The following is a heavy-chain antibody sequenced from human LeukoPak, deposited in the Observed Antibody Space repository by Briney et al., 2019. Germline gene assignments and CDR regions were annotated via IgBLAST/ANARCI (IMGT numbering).Heavy chain of an antibody. Sequence: PSETLSLTCTVSGGSISSSSYYWGWIRQPPGKGLEWIGSIYYSGTTYYNPSLKSRVTVSVDTSNSQFSLKLDSVSAADTAIYDCARHQCSGGRRKSVDWFDPWGQAMLVTVSS. CDR2: IYYSGTT. J-gene: IGHJ5*02. CDR3: ARHQCSGGRRKSVDWFDP. CDR1: GGSISSSSYY. V-gene: IGHV4-39*01. D-gene: IGHD2-15*01.